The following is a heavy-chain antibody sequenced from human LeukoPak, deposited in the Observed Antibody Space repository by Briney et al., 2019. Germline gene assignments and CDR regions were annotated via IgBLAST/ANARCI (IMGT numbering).Heavy chain of an antibody. D-gene: IGHD3-9*01. CDR3: ARGSGYSTFYYYYYMDV. V-gene: IGHV4-4*07. J-gene: IGHJ6*03. CDR1: GGSISSYY. CDR2: IYTSGST. Sequence: PSETLSLTCTVSGGSISSYYWSWIRQPAGKGLEWIGRIYTSGSTNYNPSLKSRVTMSVDTSKNQFSLKLSSVTAADTAVYYCARGSGYSTFYYYYYMDVWGKGTTVTISS.